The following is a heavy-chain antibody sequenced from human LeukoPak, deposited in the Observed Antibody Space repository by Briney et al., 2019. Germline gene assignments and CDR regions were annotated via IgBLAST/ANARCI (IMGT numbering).Heavy chain of an antibody. CDR2: IYHSGST. V-gene: IGHV4-39*01. CDR1: GGSIGSRSYY. Sequence: SETLSLTCTVSGGSIGSRSYYWDWIRQAPGKGLEWIGTIYHSGSTEYNPSLKRRAAIFVDTSKNQFSLLLHPVAAADTAVYYCARRSEFDNTHYHYFDYWGQGALVTVSS. J-gene: IGHJ4*02. CDR3: ARRSEFDNTHYHYFDY. D-gene: IGHD2-15*01.